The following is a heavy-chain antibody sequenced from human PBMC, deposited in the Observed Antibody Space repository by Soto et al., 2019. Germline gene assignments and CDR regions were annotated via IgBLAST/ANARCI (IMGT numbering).Heavy chain of an antibody. V-gene: IGHV4-38-2*01. J-gene: IGHJ4*02. Sequence: RSLTCAVSGYSITNGYYWGWIRQPPGKGLEWIGSIYHSGNTYYNPSLKSRVTLSIDTSKNQFSLKLRSVTAADTAMYYCARVKLAGRGSFHDWGQGTLVTVSS. CDR1: GYSITNGYY. D-gene: IGHD3-3*02. CDR2: IYHSGNT. CDR3: ARVKLAGRGSFHD.